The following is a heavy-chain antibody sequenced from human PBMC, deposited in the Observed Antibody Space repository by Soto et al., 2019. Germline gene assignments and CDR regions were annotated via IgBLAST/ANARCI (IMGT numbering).Heavy chain of an antibody. CDR2: IAAYNGNT. CDR1: GYTFTSYG. CDR3: ARGRTSSPYFYVMDV. V-gene: IGHV1-18*01. J-gene: IGHJ6*02. Sequence: QVQVVQSGAEVKKPGASVKVSCKASGYTFTSYGISWVRQAPGQGLEWMGWIAAYNGNTNYAQKFQGSVTVTTDTSTSTAYMELRSLRSDDTAVYYCARGRTSSPYFYVMDVWGQGTTVTVSS. D-gene: IGHD6-13*01.